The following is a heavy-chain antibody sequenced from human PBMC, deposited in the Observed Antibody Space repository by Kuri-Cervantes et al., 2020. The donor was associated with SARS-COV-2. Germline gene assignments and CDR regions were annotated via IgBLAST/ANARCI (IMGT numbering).Heavy chain of an antibody. V-gene: IGHV3-23*01. CDR1: GFSFRSYA. D-gene: IGHD4-17*01. Sequence: GGSLRLSCAASGFSFRSYAMSWVRQAPGKGLEWVSAITGSGGSTIYYADSVKGRFTISRDNAKNSLYLQMNSLRAEDTAVYYCARDSIYGDSHDYWGQGTLVTVSS. CDR3: ARDSIYGDSHDY. CDR2: ITGSGGSTI. J-gene: IGHJ4*02.